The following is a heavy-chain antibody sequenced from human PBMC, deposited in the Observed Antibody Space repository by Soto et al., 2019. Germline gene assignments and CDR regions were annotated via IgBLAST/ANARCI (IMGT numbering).Heavy chain of an antibody. J-gene: IGHJ6*02. Sequence: SETLSLNCAVSGGSISSSNWWSWVRQRPGKGLEWIGEIYHSGSTNYNPSLKSRVTISVDKSKNQFSLKLSSVTAADTAVYYCARAIYDILTGYYGDYYYGMDVWGQGATVT. CDR2: IYHSGST. V-gene: IGHV4-4*02. D-gene: IGHD3-9*01. CDR3: ARAIYDILTGYYGDYYYGMDV. CDR1: GGSISSSNW.